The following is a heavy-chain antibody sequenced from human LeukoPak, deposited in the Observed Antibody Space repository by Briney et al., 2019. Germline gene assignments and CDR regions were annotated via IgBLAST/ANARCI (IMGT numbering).Heavy chain of an antibody. CDR1: AFTFTDFA. J-gene: IGHJ4*01. V-gene: IGHV3-23*01. CDR2: ISGSGGDT. D-gene: IGHD1-1*01. Sequence: GGSLRLSCAASAFTFTDFAMCWVRQAPGQGLEWVSAISGSGGDTYYADSLKGRFTISRDTSKNTAYLHMNSLRAEDTAVYYCATDRPHPRNEPSTFDTSGHRTPGTASS. CDR3: ATDRPHPRNEPSTFDT.